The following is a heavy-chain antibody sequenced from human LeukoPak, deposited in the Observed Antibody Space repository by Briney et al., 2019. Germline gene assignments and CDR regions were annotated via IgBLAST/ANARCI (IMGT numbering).Heavy chain of an antibody. J-gene: IGHJ6*02. CDR1: GFNVNSNY. Sequence: VGSLRLSRAASGFNVNSNYMSWVRQAPGKGLEWVSVIYSSGTTYYGDAVKGRFTISRDNSKNTLFLQMNNLRAEDTAVYYCARQDVVGMDVWGQGTTVTVSS. V-gene: IGHV3-66*04. CDR2: IYSSGTT. D-gene: IGHD2-21*01. CDR3: ARQDVVGMDV.